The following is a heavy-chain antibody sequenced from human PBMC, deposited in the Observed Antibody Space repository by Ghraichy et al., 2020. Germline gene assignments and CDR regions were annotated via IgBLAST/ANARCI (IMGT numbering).Heavy chain of an antibody. D-gene: IGHD2-15*01. CDR2: ISGSGGST. J-gene: IGHJ5*02. CDR3: AKEKLVVVAATPGNWFDP. V-gene: IGHV3-23*01. Sequence: GGSLRLSCAASGFTFSSYAMSWVRQAPGKGLEWVSAISGSGGSTYYADSVKGRFTISRDNSKNTLYLQMNSLRAEDTAVYYCAKEKLVVVAATPGNWFDPWGQGTLVTVSS. CDR1: GFTFSSYA.